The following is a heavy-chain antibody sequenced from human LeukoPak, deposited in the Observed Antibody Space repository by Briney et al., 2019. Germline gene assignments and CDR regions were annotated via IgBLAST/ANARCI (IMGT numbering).Heavy chain of an antibody. CDR1: GFTFSSYD. J-gene: IGHJ6*03. CDR2: IGTAGDT. D-gene: IGHD3-22*01. CDR3: ARGFYGDSSYYYYYMDV. Sequence: PGGSLRLSCAASGFTFSSYDMHWVRQATGKGLEWVSAIGTAGDTYYPGSVKGRFTISRENAKNSLYLQMSGLRAGDTAVYYCARGFYGDSSYYYYYMDVWGKGTTVTVSS. V-gene: IGHV3-13*01.